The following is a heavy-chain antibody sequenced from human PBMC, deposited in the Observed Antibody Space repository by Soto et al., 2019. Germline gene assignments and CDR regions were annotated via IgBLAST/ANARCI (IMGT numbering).Heavy chain of an antibody. Sequence: QVQLVQSGAEVKKPGSSVTVSCKASGGTYNTFAISWVRQAPGQGLEWMGGIIPVLGPAFYAQKFQGRVTITADKSTTTAYLELTSLRSEDTAVYYCVRAAKRYFDYWGQGTLVTVSS. CDR2: IIPVLGPA. CDR3: VRAAKRYFDY. CDR1: GGTYNTFA. J-gene: IGHJ4*02. V-gene: IGHV1-69*06.